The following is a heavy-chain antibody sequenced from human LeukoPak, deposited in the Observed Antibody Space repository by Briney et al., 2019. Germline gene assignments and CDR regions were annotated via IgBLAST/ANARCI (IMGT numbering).Heavy chain of an antibody. CDR1: GYTFTSYG. V-gene: IGHV1-18*01. Sequence: ASVKVSCKASGYTFTSYGISWVRQAPGQGLEWMGWISAYNGNTNYAQKLQGRVTMTTDTSTSTAYMELRSLRSDDTAVYYCARLSAYYDFWSGLPEAFDYWGQGTLVTISS. CDR3: ARLSAYYDFWSGLPEAFDY. CDR2: ISAYNGNT. D-gene: IGHD3-3*01. J-gene: IGHJ4*02.